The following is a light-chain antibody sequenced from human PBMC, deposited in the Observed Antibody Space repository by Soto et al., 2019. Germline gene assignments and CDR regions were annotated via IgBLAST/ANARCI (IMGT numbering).Light chain of an antibody. J-gene: IGKJ1*01. V-gene: IGKV1-5*01. CDR2: DVS. CDR1: QSISAW. Sequence: DIQMTQSHSILSASVGDRVAITCRASQSISAWVAWYQQKPGKAPYLLISDVSSLERGVPSRFSGSGSGTEFTLTISSMQPDDFATFYCQQYNGYSRTFGQGTKVDI. CDR3: QQYNGYSRT.